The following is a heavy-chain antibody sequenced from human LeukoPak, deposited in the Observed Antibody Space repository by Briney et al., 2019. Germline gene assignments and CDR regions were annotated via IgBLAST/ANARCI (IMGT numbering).Heavy chain of an antibody. V-gene: IGHV4-59*01. J-gene: IGHJ4*02. CDR2: IYYSGST. D-gene: IGHD1-26*01. CDR1: GGSISSYY. Sequence: TSETLSLTCTVSGGSISSYYWSWNRQPPGTGLEWIGYIYYSGSTNYNPSLKSRVTISVDTSKNQFSLKLSSVTAADTAVYYCASENGSYSYFDYWGQGTLVTVSS. CDR3: ASENGSYSYFDY.